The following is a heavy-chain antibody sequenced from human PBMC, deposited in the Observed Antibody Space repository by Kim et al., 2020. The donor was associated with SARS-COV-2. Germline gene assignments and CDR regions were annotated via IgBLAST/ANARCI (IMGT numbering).Heavy chain of an antibody. CDR1: GYTFTSYY. Sequence: ASVKVSCKASGYTFTSYYMHWVRQAPGQGLEWMGIINPSGGSTSYAQKFQGRVTMTRDTSTSTVYMELSSLRSEDTAVYYCARSRADSSGYSIYYYYGMDVWGQGTTVTVSS. CDR2: INPSGGST. V-gene: IGHV1-46*01. CDR3: ARSRADSSGYSIYYYYGMDV. D-gene: IGHD3-22*01. J-gene: IGHJ6*02.